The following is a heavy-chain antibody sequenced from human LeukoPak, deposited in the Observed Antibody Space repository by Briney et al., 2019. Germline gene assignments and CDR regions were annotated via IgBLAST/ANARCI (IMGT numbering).Heavy chain of an antibody. V-gene: IGHV4-4*02. D-gene: IGHD1-26*01. CDR2: IYHSGST. CDR1: GGSISSSNW. CDR3: ARILYSGSFLYFDY. Sequence: SGTLSLTCAVSGGSISSSNWWSWVRQPPGKGLEWIGEIYHSGSTNYNPPLKSRVTISVDKSKNQFSLKLSSVTAADTAVYYCARILYSGSFLYFDYWGQGTLVTVSS. J-gene: IGHJ4*02.